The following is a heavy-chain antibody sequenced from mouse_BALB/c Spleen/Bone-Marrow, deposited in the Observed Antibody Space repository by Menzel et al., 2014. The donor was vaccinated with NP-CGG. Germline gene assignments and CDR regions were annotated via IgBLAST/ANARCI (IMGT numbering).Heavy chain of an antibody. V-gene: IGHV1-14*01. J-gene: IGHJ4*01. D-gene: IGHD2-4*01. CDR2: INPYNDGT. Sequence: VQLQQSGPELVKPGASVKMSCKASGYTFTSYVMHWVKQKPGQGLEWIGYINPYNDGTKYNEKFKGKATLTSDKSSSTAYMELSSLTSEDSAFYYCTRGVYYDYVEGAMGYWGRGSSVTDTS. CDR1: GYTFTSYV. CDR3: TRGVYYDYVEGAMGY.